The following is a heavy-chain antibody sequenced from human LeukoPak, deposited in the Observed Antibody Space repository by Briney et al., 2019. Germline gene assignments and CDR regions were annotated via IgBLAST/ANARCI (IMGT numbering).Heavy chain of an antibody. J-gene: IGHJ6*03. CDR3: ARGEASAGHYYYYYYMDV. V-gene: IGHV1-2*02. Sequence: ASVKVSCKASGYTFTGYYMHWVRQAPGQGLEWMGWINPNSGGTNYAQKFQGRVTMTRDTSISTAYMELSRLRSDDTAVYYCARGEASAGHYYYYYYMDVWGKGTTVTVSS. D-gene: IGHD2-15*01. CDR1: GYTFTGYY. CDR2: INPNSGGT.